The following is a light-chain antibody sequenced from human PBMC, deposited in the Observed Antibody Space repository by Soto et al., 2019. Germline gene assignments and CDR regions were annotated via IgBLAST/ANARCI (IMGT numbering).Light chain of an antibody. J-gene: IGKJ2*01. V-gene: IGKV1-33*01. CDR3: QQSYSIAYT. CDR2: DAS. CDR1: QDINNY. Sequence: DIQMTQSPSSLSASVGDRVTITCQASQDINNYLNWYQQKPGRAPKLLIYDASNLETGVPSRFSGSGSGTDFTFSISSLQPEDFATYYCQQSYSIAYTFGQGTKLEI.